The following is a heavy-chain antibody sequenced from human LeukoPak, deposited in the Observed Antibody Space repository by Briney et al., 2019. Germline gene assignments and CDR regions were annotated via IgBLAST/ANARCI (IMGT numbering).Heavy chain of an antibody. CDR3: AKGAYYYDSSGYHFDY. Sequence: PGGSLRLSSAASGFTFSSYAMSWVRQAPGKGLEWVSAISGSGGSTYYADSVKGRFTISRDNSKNTLYLQMNSLRAEDTAVYYCAKGAYYYDSSGYHFDYWGQGTLVTVSS. CDR2: ISGSGGST. D-gene: IGHD3-22*01. J-gene: IGHJ4*02. V-gene: IGHV3-23*01. CDR1: GFTFSSYA.